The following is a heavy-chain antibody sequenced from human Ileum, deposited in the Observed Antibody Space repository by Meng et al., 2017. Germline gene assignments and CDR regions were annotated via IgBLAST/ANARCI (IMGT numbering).Heavy chain of an antibody. CDR2: IYYSGST. J-gene: IGHJ4*02. D-gene: IGHD6-6*01. V-gene: IGHV4-61*01. CDR3: ARSSTSPASYFFDY. CDR1: GGSVSSGSYY. Sequence: QVRPQESGPRLVRPSETLSLACTVSGGSVSSGSYYWSWIRQPPGKGLEWIGHIYYSGSTNYNPSLKSRVTISVDMSKNQFSLKLNSVTAADTAIYFCARSSTSPASYFFDYWGQGTLVTVSS.